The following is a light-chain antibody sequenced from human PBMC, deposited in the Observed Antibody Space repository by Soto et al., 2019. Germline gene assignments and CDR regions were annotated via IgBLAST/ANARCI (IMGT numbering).Light chain of an antibody. V-gene: IGKV4-1*01. J-gene: IGKJ1*01. CDR3: QHYYSIPWT. Sequence: DIVMTQSPDSLAVSLGERATINCKSSQSVLSSSNNRNYLAWYQQKSGQPPKLLIYWASTREAGVPDRFSGSGSGTDFTLTISRLQAEDVAAYYCQHYYSIPWTFGQGTRLEIK. CDR2: WAS. CDR1: QSVLSSSNNRNY.